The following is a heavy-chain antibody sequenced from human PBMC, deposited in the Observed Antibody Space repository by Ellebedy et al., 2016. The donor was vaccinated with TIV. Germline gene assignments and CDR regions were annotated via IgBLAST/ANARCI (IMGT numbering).Heavy chain of an antibody. CDR3: ATVTEGLWFGELRRGAFDI. CDR1: GYTFTSYG. D-gene: IGHD3-10*01. Sequence: ASVKVSXKASGYTFTSYGISWVRQAPGQGLEWMGWISAYNGNTNYAQKFQGRVTMTEDTSTDTAYMELSSLRSEDTAVYYCATVTEGLWFGELRRGAFDIWGQGTMVTVSS. CDR2: ISAYNGNT. V-gene: IGHV1-18*01. J-gene: IGHJ3*02.